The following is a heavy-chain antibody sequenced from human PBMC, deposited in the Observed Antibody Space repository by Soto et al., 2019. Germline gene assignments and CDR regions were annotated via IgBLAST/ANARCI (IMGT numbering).Heavy chain of an antibody. J-gene: IGHJ4*02. CDR2: ILDSGNA. Sequence: SESLSLTCTVSGGSISSYYWSWIRQPPGKGLEWIAYILDSGNANYNPSLKSRVTISVDTSKNQFSLKLTSVTAADTAVYYCARHRRTTVAKFYFDNWGQGALVTVS. V-gene: IGHV4-59*08. D-gene: IGHD4-4*01. CDR3: ARHRRTTVAKFYFDN. CDR1: GGSISSYY.